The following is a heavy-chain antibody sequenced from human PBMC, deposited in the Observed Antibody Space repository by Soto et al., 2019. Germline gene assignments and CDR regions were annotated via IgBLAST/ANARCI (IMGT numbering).Heavy chain of an antibody. V-gene: IGHV3-15*01. D-gene: IGHD4-17*01. CDR3: TTDWATTSGRGNYYYGMDV. CDR2: IKSKTDGGTT. J-gene: IGHJ6*02. CDR1: GFTFSNAW. Sequence: GGSLRLSCAASGFTFSNAWMSWVRQAPGKGLEWVGRIKSKTDGGTTDYAAPVKGRFTISRDDSKNTLYLQMNSLKTEDTAVYYCTTDWATTSGRGNYYYGMDVWGQGTTVTV.